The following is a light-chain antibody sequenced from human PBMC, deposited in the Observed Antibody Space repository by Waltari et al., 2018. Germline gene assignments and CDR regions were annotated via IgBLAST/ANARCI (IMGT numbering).Light chain of an antibody. J-gene: IGKJ5*01. CDR3: QQYGSSPRT. CDR2: GAS. Sequence: EIVLTQSPGTLSLSPGERATLSCRATQSVSSNYLAWYQQKPGQAPRLLIYGASSRAPGIPDRFSGSGSGTDFTLTISRLEPEDSAVYYCQQYGSSPRTFGQGTRLELK. CDR1: QSVSSNY. V-gene: IGKV3-20*01.